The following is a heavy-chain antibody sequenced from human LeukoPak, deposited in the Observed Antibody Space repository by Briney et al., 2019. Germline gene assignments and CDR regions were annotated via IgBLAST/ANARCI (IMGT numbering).Heavy chain of an antibody. CDR3: ASGIKFRVGQYYFDY. V-gene: IGHV1-69*05. CDR1: VGTLSSYA. CDR2: IFPIFGTA. Sequence: SVKDSCKASVGTLSSYASSWVRQAPGQGLEWVGGIFPIFGTAKYAQKFQGRVTITTDKSTSTAYMELSSLRSEDTAVYYCASGIKFRVGQYYFDYWGQGTLVTVSS. J-gene: IGHJ4*02. D-gene: IGHD3-3*01.